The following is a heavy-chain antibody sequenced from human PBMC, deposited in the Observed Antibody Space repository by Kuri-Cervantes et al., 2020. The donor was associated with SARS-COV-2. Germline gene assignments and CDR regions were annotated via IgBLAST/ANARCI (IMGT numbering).Heavy chain of an antibody. CDR3: ASGYSIDY. CDR1: GFTFGSYT. D-gene: IGHD3-22*01. Sequence: GESLKISCAASGFTFGSYTMSWVRQAPGKGLEWVSAISGSGGSTYYADSVKGRFTISRDNSKNTLYLQMNSLRAEDTAVYYCASGYSIDYWGQGTLVTVSS. J-gene: IGHJ4*02. CDR2: ISGSGGST. V-gene: IGHV3-23*01.